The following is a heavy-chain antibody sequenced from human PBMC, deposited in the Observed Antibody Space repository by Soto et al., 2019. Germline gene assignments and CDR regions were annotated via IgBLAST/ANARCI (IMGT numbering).Heavy chain of an antibody. D-gene: IGHD2-2*01. V-gene: IGHV1-2*02. Sequence: GASVKVSCKASGYTFNGNYLHWVRQAPGQRLEWMGWINPKGGGTNYAQKFQGRVTMTRDTSLSTAYMELSSLRSDDTAVYYCARGERGVPTAAYFYGMDVWGQGTTVTVSS. J-gene: IGHJ6*02. CDR2: INPKGGGT. CDR1: GYTFNGNY. CDR3: ARGERGVPTAAYFYGMDV.